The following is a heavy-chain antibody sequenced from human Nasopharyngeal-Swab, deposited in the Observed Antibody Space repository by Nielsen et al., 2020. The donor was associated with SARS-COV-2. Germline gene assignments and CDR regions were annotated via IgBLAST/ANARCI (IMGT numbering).Heavy chain of an antibody. V-gene: IGHV3-53*01. Sequence: WIRQPPGKGLEWVSVIYSGGSTYYADSVKGRFTISRDNSKNTLYLQMYSLRAEDTAVYYCARGDPYYYGMDVWGQGTTVTVSS. J-gene: IGHJ6*02. CDR2: IYSGGST. CDR3: ARGDPYYYGMDV.